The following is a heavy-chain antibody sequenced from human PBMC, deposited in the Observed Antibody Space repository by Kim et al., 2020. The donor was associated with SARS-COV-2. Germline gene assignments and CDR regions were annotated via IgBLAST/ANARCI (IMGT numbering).Heavy chain of an antibody. D-gene: IGHD6-13*01. CDR3: ARLIAAAPRLKKAYYYYGMDV. CDR1: GFSLRTSGMC. Sequence: SGPTLVKPTQTLTLTCTFSGFSLRTSGMCVSWIRQPPGKALEWLALIDWDDDKYYSTSLKTRLTISKDTSKNQVVLTMTNMDPVDTATYYCARLIAAAPRLKKAYYYYGMDVWGQGTTVTVSS. J-gene: IGHJ6*02. CDR2: IDWDDDK. V-gene: IGHV2-70*01.